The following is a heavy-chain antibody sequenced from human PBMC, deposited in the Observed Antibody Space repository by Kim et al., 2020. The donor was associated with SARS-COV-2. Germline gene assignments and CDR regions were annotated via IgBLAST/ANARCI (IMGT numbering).Heavy chain of an antibody. J-gene: IGHJ4*01. CDR1: GFTFSSYA. V-gene: IGHV3-23*01. CDR2: ISAGGGLI. CDR3: VKGVVPAGLDFWF. Sequence: GGSLRLSCAASGFTFSSYAMNWVRQTPGKGLEWVSSISAGGGLIQYADSVKGRFTISRDNSKNTLYLQMNSLRADDSALYYCVKGVVPAGLDFWFWGQGTLVTVSS. D-gene: IGHD2-2*01.